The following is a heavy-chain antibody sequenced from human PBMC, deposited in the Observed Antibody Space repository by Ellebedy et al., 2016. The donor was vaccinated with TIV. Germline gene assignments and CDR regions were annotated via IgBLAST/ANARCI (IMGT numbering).Heavy chain of an antibody. V-gene: IGHV1-2*02. CDR2: LNVNTGGT. J-gene: IGHJ5*02. CDR3: ARDGGVGEDWFAP. D-gene: IGHD3-10*01. Sequence: ASVKVSCKASGYTFTGYYMHWVRQAPGQGPEWMGWLNVNTGGTNYAQRFQGRVAMTRDTSITTAYMELSRLTPDDTGIYYCARDGGVGEDWFAPWGQGTQVTVSS. CDR1: GYTFTGYY.